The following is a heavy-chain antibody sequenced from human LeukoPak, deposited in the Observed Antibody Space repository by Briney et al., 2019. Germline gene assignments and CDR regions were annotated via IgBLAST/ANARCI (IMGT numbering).Heavy chain of an antibody. D-gene: IGHD3-16*02. Sequence: GGSLRLSCAASGFTFSSYAMSWVRQAPGKGLEWVSVISGSGASTFYTDSVKGRFSISRGNSKNTLYLQMNSLRAKDTAVYYCAKDPSGASIVRYFDYWGQGTLVIVSS. CDR2: ISGSGAST. CDR1: GFTFSSYA. V-gene: IGHV3-23*01. CDR3: AKDPSGASIVRYFDY. J-gene: IGHJ4*02.